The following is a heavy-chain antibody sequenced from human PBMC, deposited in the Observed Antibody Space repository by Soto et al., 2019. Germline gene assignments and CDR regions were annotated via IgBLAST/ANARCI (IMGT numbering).Heavy chain of an antibody. CDR3: AKDPERYSSSWEDAFDI. J-gene: IGHJ3*02. V-gene: IGHV3-30*18. CDR1: GFTFSSYG. CDR2: ISYDGSNK. D-gene: IGHD6-13*01. Sequence: GGSLRLSCAASGFTFSSYGMHWVRQAPGKGLEWVAVISYDGSNKYYADSVKGRFTISRDNSKNTLYLQMNSLRAEDTAVYYCAKDPERYSSSWEDAFDIWGQGTMVTVSS.